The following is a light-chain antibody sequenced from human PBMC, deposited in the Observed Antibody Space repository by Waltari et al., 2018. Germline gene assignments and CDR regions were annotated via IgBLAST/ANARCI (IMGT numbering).Light chain of an antibody. CDR3: QQYESDVVT. Sequence: LTLDQQKLGQAPRLLSDGTSTMATCVSVRFRGSGSGTDFTLTISRLEPEDVAVYYCQQYESDVVTFGAGTKVDI. V-gene: IGKV3-20*01. CDR2: GTS. J-gene: IGKJ4*01.